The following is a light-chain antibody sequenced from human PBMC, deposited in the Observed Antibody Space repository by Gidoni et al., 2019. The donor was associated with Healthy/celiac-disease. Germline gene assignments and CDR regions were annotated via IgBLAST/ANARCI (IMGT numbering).Light chain of an antibody. V-gene: IGLV3-9*01. CDR1: NIGSKN. J-gene: IGLJ2*01. CDR2: RDS. CDR3: QVWDSSTAV. Sequence: SYELTQPLSVSVALGQTARITCGGNNIGSKNVHWSQQKPGQAPVLVIYRDSNRPPGIPERFSGSNSGNTATLTISRAQAGDEADYYCQVWDSSTAVFGGGTKLTVL.